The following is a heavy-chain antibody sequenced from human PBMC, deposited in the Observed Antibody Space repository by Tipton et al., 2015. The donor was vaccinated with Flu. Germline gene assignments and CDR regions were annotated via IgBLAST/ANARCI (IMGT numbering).Heavy chain of an antibody. V-gene: IGHV4-38-2*01. D-gene: IGHD3-10*02. J-gene: IGHJ4*02. Sequence: TLSLTCAVSGYSISSGYYWVWVRQPPGKGLEWIGTIYHSGSTYYNPSLKSRLTMSVDTSKNQLSLQLSSVTAADTSVYYCARHTGDSVRGVIDYWGQGTLVTVSS. CDR2: IYHSGST. CDR3: ARHTGDSVRGVIDY. CDR1: GYSISSGYY.